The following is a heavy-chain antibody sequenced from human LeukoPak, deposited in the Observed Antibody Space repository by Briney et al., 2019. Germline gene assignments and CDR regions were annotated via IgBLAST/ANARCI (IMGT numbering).Heavy chain of an antibody. CDR2: ISSSSSYI. D-gene: IGHD3-10*01. Sequence: GGSLRLSCAASGFTFSSYSMNWVRQAPGKGLEWVSSISSSSSYIYYADSVKGRFTISRDNAKNSLYLLMNSLRAEDTAVYYCARVEYYGSGSYYGTGKYWGQGTLVTVSS. CDR3: ARVEYYGSGSYYGTGKY. J-gene: IGHJ4*02. V-gene: IGHV3-21*01. CDR1: GFTFSSYS.